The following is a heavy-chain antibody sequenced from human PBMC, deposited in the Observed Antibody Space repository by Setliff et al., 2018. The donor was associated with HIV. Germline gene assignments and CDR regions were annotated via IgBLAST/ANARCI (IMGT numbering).Heavy chain of an antibody. D-gene: IGHD4-17*01. V-gene: IGHV3-72*01. CDR3: TRRKHDFGDYEAY. Sequence: GGSLRLSCAVSGFTFNSAWMDWVRQAPGKGLEWVARSRSKARSYTTEYAASVKDRFTISRDDSKNIAYLQMNSLKTEDTAVYYCTRRKHDFGDYEAYWGQGTLVTVSS. CDR2: SRSKARSYTT. CDR1: GFTFNSAW. J-gene: IGHJ4*02.